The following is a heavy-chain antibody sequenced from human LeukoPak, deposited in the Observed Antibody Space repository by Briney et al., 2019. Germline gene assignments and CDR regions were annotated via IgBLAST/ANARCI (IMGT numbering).Heavy chain of an antibody. Sequence: SVKVSCKASGGTFSSYAISWVRQAPGQGLEWMGGIIPIFGTANYAQKFQGRVTITADESTSTVYVELSSLRSEDTAVYYCASLGGYSSGWYAGTNDYWGQGTLVTVSS. V-gene: IGHV1-69*13. CDR3: ASLGGYSSGWYAGTNDY. CDR1: GGTFSSYA. J-gene: IGHJ4*02. CDR2: IIPIFGTA. D-gene: IGHD6-19*01.